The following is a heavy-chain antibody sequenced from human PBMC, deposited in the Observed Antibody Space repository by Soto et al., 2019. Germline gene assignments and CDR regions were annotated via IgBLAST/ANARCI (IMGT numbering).Heavy chain of an antibody. J-gene: IGHJ4*02. V-gene: IGHV3-7*03. CDR3: ARSDSYYYDSSGHQGVDS. CDR2: INEDGDEE. Sequence: PGGSLILSCAASGFTFSNYWMTWVRQAPGKGLEWVANINEDGDEEWYVDSVKGRFTISRDNAKNSLYLQINSLRAEDTAVYYCARSDSYYYDSSGHQGVDSWGQGTLVTVSS. CDR1: GFTFSNYW. D-gene: IGHD3-22*01.